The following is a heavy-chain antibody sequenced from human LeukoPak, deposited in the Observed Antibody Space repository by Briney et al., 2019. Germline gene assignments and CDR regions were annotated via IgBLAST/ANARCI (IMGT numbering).Heavy chain of an antibody. D-gene: IGHD5-12*01. CDR2: INSDGSTT. Sequence: PGGSLRLSCAVSGFTFSSYWMHWVRQAPGKGLVWVSRINSDGSTTSYADSVKGRLTISRDNAKSTLYLQMNSLRVEDTAVYYCARGDGYAQRDWGQGTLVTVPS. V-gene: IGHV3-74*01. J-gene: IGHJ4*02. CDR1: GFTFSSYW. CDR3: ARGDGYAQRD.